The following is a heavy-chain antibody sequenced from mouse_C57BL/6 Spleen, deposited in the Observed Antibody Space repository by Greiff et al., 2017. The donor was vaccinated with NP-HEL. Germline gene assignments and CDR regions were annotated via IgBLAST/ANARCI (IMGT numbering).Heavy chain of an antibody. Sequence: VQLQQSGPELVKPGASVKISCKASGYAFSSSWMNWVKQRPGKGLEWIGRIYPGDGDTNYNGKFKGKATLTADKSSSTAYMQLSSLTSEDSAVYFCANSNYYAMDYWGQGTSGTVSS. CDR2: IYPGDGDT. J-gene: IGHJ4*01. CDR3: ANSNYYAMDY. CDR1: GYAFSSSW. D-gene: IGHD2-5*01. V-gene: IGHV1-82*01.